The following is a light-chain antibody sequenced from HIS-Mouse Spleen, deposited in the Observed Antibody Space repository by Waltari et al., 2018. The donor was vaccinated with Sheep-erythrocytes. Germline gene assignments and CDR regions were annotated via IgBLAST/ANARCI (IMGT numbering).Light chain of an antibody. J-gene: IGLJ1*01. CDR1: SSDGGGSNY. Sequence: QSALTQPRSVSGSPGQSVTIACTGTSSDGGGSNYVSWYQQHPGKAPKLMIYDVSKRPSGVPDRFSGSKSGNTASLTISGRQAEDEADYYCCSYAGSYNHVFATGTKVTVL. V-gene: IGLV2-11*02. CDR3: CSYAGSYNHV. CDR2: DVS.